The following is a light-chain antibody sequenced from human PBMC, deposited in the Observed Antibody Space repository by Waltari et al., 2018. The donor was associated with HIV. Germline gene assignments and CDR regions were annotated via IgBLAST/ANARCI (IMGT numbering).Light chain of an antibody. CDR2: EVT. V-gene: IGLV2-23*02. Sequence: QSALAQPASVSGSPGQSITISCTGTSSDVGSYNLVSWYQQNPGKAPKLMIYEVTKRHSRVSNRFSGSKSGNTASLTISGLQAEDEADYYCCSYAGSSTSVFGGGTKLTVL. CDR3: CSYAGSSTSV. CDR1: SSDVGSYNL. J-gene: IGLJ3*02.